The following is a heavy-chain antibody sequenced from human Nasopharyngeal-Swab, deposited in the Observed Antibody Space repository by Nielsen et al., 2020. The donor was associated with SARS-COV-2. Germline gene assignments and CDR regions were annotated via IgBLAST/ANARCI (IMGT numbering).Heavy chain of an antibody. CDR2: ISAYNGNT. Sequence: SVKVSYKASGYTFTSYGISWVRQAHGQGLEWMGWISAYNGNTNYAQKLQGRVTMTTDTSTSTAYMELSSLRSDDTAVYYCAREPRCCGGGSCYLPPDYWGHGTLVTVSS. CDR3: AREPRCCGGGSCYLPPDY. V-gene: IGHV1-18*01. J-gene: IGHJ4*01. D-gene: IGHD2-15*01. CDR1: GYTFTSYG.